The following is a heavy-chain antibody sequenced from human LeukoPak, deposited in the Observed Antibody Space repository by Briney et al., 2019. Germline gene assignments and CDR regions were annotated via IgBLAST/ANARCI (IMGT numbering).Heavy chain of an antibody. CDR1: GGSISSSSYY. Sequence: PSETLSLTCTVSGGSISSSSYYWSWIRQPPGKGLEWIGYIYYSGSTNYNPSLKSRVTISVDTSKNQFSLKLSSVTAADTAVYYCARDLDGYNNWFDPWGQGTLVTVSS. J-gene: IGHJ5*02. V-gene: IGHV4-61*01. CDR3: ARDLDGYNNWFDP. CDR2: IYYSGST. D-gene: IGHD5-24*01.